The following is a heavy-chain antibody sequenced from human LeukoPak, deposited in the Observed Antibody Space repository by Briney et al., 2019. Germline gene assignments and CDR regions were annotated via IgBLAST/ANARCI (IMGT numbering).Heavy chain of an antibody. Sequence: SETLSLTCTVSGGSISSYYWSWIRQPPGKGLEWIGHIYYSGSTNYNPSLKSRVTISVDTSKNQFSLKLSSVTAADTAVYYCARMGRHEGYCSSTSCYSGAFDIWGQGTMVTVPS. CDR2: IYYSGST. CDR3: ARMGRHEGYCSSTSCYSGAFDI. CDR1: GGSISSYY. J-gene: IGHJ3*02. D-gene: IGHD2-2*02. V-gene: IGHV4-59*01.